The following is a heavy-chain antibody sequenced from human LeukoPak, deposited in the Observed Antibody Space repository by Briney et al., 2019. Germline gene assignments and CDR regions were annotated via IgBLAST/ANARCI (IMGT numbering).Heavy chain of an antibody. CDR2: IYHSGST. CDR1: GYSISSGYY. V-gene: IGHV4-38-2*02. D-gene: IGHD3-22*01. Sequence: PSETLSLTCTVSGYSISSGYYWGWIRQPPGKGLEWIGSIYHSGSTYYNPSLKSRVTISVDTSKNQFSLKLSSVTAADTAVYYCARVKGTYYDKSYYYYGMDVWGQGTTVTVSS. J-gene: IGHJ6*02. CDR3: ARVKGTYYDKSYYYYGMDV.